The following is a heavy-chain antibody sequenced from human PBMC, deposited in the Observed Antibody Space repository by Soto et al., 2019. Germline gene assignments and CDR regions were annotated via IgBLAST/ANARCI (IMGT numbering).Heavy chain of an antibody. CDR2: INAGNGNT. CDR1: GYTFTSYA. J-gene: IGHJ4*02. V-gene: IGHV1-3*01. CDR3: ARDTSTYFDY. Sequence: ASVKVSCKASGYTFTSYAMHWVRQAPGQRLEWMGWINAGNGNTKYSQKFQGRVTMTTDTSTSTAYMELRSLRSDDTAVYYCARDTSTYFDYWGQGTLVTVSS. D-gene: IGHD1-1*01.